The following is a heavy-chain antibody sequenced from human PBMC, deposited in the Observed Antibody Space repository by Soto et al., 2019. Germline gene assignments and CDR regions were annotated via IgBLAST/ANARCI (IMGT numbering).Heavy chain of an antibody. CDR3: AKAGYSSSWSIYYYYYMDV. D-gene: IGHD6-13*01. Sequence: PGGSLRLSCAASGFNFDDYAMHWVRQAPGKGLEWVSAISWNSGSIGYADSVKGRFTISRDNAKNSLYLQMNSLRAEDTALYYCAKAGYSSSWSIYYYYYMDVWGKGTTVTVSS. CDR2: ISWNSGSI. J-gene: IGHJ6*03. CDR1: GFNFDDYA. V-gene: IGHV3-9*01.